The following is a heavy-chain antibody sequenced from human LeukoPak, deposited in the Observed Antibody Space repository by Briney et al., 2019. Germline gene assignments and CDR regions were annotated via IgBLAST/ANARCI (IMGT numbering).Heavy chain of an antibody. CDR3: ARAKVLRFLEWLYVDY. J-gene: IGHJ4*02. CDR2: IYYSGST. D-gene: IGHD3-3*01. Sequence: SETLSLTCAVYGGSFSGYYWSWIRQPPGKGLEWIGYIYYSGSTYYNPSLKGRVTISVDTSKNQFSLKLSSVTAADTAVYYCARAKVLRFLEWLYVDYWGQGTLVTVSS. CDR1: GGSFSGYY. V-gene: IGHV4-30-4*08.